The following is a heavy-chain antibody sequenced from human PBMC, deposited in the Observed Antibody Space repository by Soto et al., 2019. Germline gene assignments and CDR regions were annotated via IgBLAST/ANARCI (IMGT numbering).Heavy chain of an antibody. CDR1: GDSVSSNSAA. Sequence: SQTLSLTCAISGDSVSSNSAAWNWIRQPPSRGLEWLGRTYYRSKWYSDYTVSVKSRITINPDTSKKKLSLQLNSVTPEDTAVNYCGRYSSGWYIDYWGQGPLVTVSS. V-gene: IGHV6-1*01. D-gene: IGHD6-19*01. J-gene: IGHJ4*02. CDR2: TYYRSKWYS. CDR3: GRYSSGWYIDY.